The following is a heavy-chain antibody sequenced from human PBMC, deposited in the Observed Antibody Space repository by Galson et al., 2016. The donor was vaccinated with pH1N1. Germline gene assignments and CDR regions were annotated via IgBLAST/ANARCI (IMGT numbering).Heavy chain of an antibody. J-gene: IGHJ4*02. D-gene: IGHD2-21*01. V-gene: IGHV3-23*01. CDR3: AKYKGIVAGTLRLFDY. Sequence: SLRLSCAASGFTFSNYAMSWVRQSPGQGLEWVSSIGGSGDSTYYADSVKGRFTISRDNSKNTLSLQLDSLKVEDTALYYCAKYKGIVAGTLRLFDYWGQGTLVTVSP. CDR1: GFTFSNYA. CDR2: IGGSGDST.